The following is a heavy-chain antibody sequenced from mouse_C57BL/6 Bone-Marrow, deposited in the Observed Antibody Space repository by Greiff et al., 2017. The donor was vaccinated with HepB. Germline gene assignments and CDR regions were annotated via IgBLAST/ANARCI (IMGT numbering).Heavy chain of an antibody. J-gene: IGHJ3*01. CDR3: TAPARNGNFGAWFAY. Sequence: EVQLQQSGAELVRPGASVKSSCTASGFNIKDDYMHRVKQRPEQGLEWIGWIDPENGDTEYASKFQGKATITADTSSNTAYLQLSSLTSEDTAVYYCTAPARNGNFGAWFAYWGQGTLVTVSA. V-gene: IGHV14-4*01. D-gene: IGHD2-1*01. CDR2: IDPENGDT. CDR1: GFNIKDDY.